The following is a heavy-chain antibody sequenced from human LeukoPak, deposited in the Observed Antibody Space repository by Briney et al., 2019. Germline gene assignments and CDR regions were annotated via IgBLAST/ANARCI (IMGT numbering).Heavy chain of an antibody. CDR2: IRYDGSNK. CDR1: GFTFSSYG. D-gene: IGHD2-2*01. J-gene: IGHJ4*02. CDR3: AKDQSRIVVVPVYFDY. V-gene: IGHV3-30*02. Sequence: GGSLRLPCAASGFTFSSYGMHWVRQAPGKGLEWVAFIRYDGSNKYYADSVKGRFTISRDNSKNTLYLQMNSLRAEDTAVYYCAKDQSRIVVVPVYFDYWGQGTLVTVSS.